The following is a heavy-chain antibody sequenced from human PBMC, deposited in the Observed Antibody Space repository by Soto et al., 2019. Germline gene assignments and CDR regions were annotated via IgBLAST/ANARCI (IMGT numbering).Heavy chain of an antibody. CDR3: ARGRYGDY. D-gene: IGHD1-1*01. CDR1: GYTFTSYG. J-gene: IGHJ4*02. Sequence: QVHLVQSGAEVKKPGASVKVSCKGSGYTFTSYGITWVRQAPGQGLEWMGWISAHNGNTEYSQRLQGRVTVTRDKSTSTAYMEMRSLRSDDTAVYYCARGRYGDYWGQGALVTVSS. CDR2: ISAHNGNT. V-gene: IGHV1-18*01.